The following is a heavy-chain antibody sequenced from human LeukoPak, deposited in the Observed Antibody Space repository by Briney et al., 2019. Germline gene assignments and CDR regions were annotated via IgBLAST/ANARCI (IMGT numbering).Heavy chain of an antibody. J-gene: IGHJ3*02. CDR1: GGSISSYY. CDR3: AREEDTLDAFDI. Sequence: SETLSLTCTVSGGSISSYYRSWIRQPPGKGLEWIGYIYYSGSTNYNPSLKSRVTISVDTSKNQFSLKLSSVTAADTAVYYCAREEDTLDAFDIWGQGTMVTVSS. V-gene: IGHV4-59*01. CDR2: IYYSGST. D-gene: IGHD2-15*01.